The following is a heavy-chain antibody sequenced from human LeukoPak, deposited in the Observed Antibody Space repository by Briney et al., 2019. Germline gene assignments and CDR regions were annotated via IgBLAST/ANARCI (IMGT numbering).Heavy chain of an antibody. J-gene: IGHJ4*02. CDR2: MNPNSGNT. Sequence: GSSVNVSCKTSGYTFTSYVLNWLRPATGQGLEWMEWMNPNSGNTGYAQKFQGRVSMTRNTSISTAYMELRSLRSEDTAVYYCARGANYSDYVDYWGQGTLVTVSS. D-gene: IGHD1-26*01. CDR3: ARGANYSDYVDY. CDR1: GYTFTSYV. V-gene: IGHV1-8*01.